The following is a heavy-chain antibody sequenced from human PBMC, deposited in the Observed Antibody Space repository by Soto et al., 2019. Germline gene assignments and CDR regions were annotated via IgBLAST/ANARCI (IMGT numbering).Heavy chain of an antibody. CDR1: GFTFSSYA. J-gene: IGHJ5*02. D-gene: IGHD4-17*01. V-gene: IGHV3-30-3*01. CDR3: ARDQDYGDYPYNWFDP. Sequence: VGSLRLSCAASGFTFSSYAMHWVRQAPGKGLEWVAVISYDGSNKYYADSVKGRFTISRDNSKNTLYLQMNSLRAEDTAVYYCARDQDYGDYPYNWFDPWGQGTLVTVSS. CDR2: ISYDGSNK.